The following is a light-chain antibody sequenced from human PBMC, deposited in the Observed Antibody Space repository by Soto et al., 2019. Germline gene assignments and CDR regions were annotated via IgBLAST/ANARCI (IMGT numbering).Light chain of an antibody. CDR1: QDISSD. Sequence: DIQLTQSPSFLSASVGDRVTITCRASQDISSDLAWYYQKLGKAPKLLIYAASTLQSGVPSRFSGSGSGTEFTLTISSLQPEDFASYYCQQLSSYPLTFGGGTKVEIK. CDR2: AAS. V-gene: IGKV1-9*01. CDR3: QQLSSYPLT. J-gene: IGKJ4*01.